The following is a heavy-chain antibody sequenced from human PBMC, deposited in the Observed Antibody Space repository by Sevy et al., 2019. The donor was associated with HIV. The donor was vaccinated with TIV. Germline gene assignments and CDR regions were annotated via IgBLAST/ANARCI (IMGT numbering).Heavy chain of an antibody. J-gene: IGHJ5*02. D-gene: IGHD2-2*01. Sequence: GGYLRLSCAASGFTFSSYSMNWVRQAPGKGLEWVSSISSSSSYIYYADSVKGRFTISRDNAKNSLYLQMNSLRAEDTAVYYCASDIVVVPAAIRNWFDPWGQGTLVTVSS. V-gene: IGHV3-21*01. CDR1: GFTFSSYS. CDR2: ISSSSSYI. CDR3: ASDIVVVPAAIRNWFDP.